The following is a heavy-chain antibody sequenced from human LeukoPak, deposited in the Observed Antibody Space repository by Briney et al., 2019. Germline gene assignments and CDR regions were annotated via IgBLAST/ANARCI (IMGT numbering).Heavy chain of an antibody. J-gene: IGHJ4*02. Sequence: GASVKVSCKASGGTFSSYAISWVRQAPEQGLEWMGGIIPIFGTANYAQKFQGRVTITADESTSTAYMELSSLRSDDTAVYYCARVTASSWFAFFDYWGQGTLVTVSS. CDR1: GGTFSSYA. D-gene: IGHD6-13*01. CDR2: IIPIFGTA. CDR3: ARVTASSWFAFFDY. V-gene: IGHV1-69*13.